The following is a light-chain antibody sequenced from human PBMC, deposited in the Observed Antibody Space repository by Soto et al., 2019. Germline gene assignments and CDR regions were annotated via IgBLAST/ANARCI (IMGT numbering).Light chain of an antibody. CDR3: SSYTSSSALEV. J-gene: IGLJ1*01. CDR2: EVS. V-gene: IGLV2-14*01. CDR1: SSDVGGYNY. Sequence: QSALTQPASVSGSPGQSITISCTGTSSDVGGYNYVSWYQQHPGKAPKLMIYEVSNRPSGVSNRFSGSKSGNTASLTISGPRAEDEAEYDCSSYTSSSALEVFGTGTKVTVL.